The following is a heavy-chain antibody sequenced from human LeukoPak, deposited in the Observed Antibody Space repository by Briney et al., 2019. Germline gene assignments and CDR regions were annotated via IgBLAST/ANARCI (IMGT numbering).Heavy chain of an antibody. D-gene: IGHD6-13*01. Sequence: GGPLRLSCAASGGTTDDYGMRWVRHVPGKGLEWVSGINWDGTNTYYAESVKGGFTISRDSAEKSLYLQMNSLRDDDTAFYYCVKELSGNWYRFDYWGQGTLVTVS. CDR2: INWDGTNT. V-gene: IGHV3-20*04. CDR3: VKELSGNWYRFDY. J-gene: IGHJ4*02. CDR1: GGTTDDYG.